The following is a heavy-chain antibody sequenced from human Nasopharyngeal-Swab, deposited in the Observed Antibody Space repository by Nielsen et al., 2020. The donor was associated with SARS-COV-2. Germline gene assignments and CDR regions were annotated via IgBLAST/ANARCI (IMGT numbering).Heavy chain of an antibody. CDR2: IYYSGST. CDR1: GGSISSGGYY. CDR3: ARRGYSGYDRGDGMDV. Sequence: SETLSLTCAVSGGSISSGGYYWSWIRQPPGKGLEWIGSIYYSGSTYYNPSLKSRVTISVDTSKNQFSLKLSSVTAADTAVYYCARRGYSGYDRGDGMDVWGQGTTVTVSS. J-gene: IGHJ6*02. D-gene: IGHD5-12*01. V-gene: IGHV4-39*01.